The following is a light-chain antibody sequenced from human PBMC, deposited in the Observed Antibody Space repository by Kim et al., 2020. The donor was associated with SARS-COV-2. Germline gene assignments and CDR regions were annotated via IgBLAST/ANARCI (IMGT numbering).Light chain of an antibody. CDR1: SGSIASNC. J-gene: IGLJ3*02. V-gene: IGLV6-57*01. CDR3: QSYDSSNPWV. Sequence: KTVTMSCTRSSGSIASNCVQWYQQRPGSSPTTVIYADNQRPSVVPDRFSGSIDSSSNSASLTISGLKTEDEADYYCQSYDSSNPWVFGGGTQLTVL. CDR2: ADN.